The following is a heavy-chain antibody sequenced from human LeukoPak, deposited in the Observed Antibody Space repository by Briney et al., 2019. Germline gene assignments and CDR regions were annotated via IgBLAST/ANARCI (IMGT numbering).Heavy chain of an antibody. J-gene: IGHJ2*01. D-gene: IGHD3-10*01. CDR3: AKDIWGTSAAYFDL. CDR2: IRYDGSNK. Sequence: PGGSLRLSCAASGFTFSSYGMHWVRQAPGKGLEWVAFIRYDGSNKYYADSVKGRFTISRDNSKNTLYLQMNSLRAEDTALYYCAKDIWGTSAAYFDLWGRGTLVTVSS. CDR1: GFTFSSYG. V-gene: IGHV3-30*02.